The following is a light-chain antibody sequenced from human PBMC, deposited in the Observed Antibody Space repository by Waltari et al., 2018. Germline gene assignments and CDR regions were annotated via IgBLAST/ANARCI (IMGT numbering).Light chain of an antibody. CDR3: CSYAGSSTYV. CDR1: SSDVGSYNP. CDR2: EVS. J-gene: IGLJ1*01. V-gene: IGLV2-23*02. Sequence: QSALTQPASVSGSPGQSITISCTGTSSDVGSYNPVSWYQHHQGKAPKLMIYEVSQRPSGVSNRFSGSNSGNTASLTISGLQAEDEADYYCCSYAGSSTYVFGTGTKVTVL.